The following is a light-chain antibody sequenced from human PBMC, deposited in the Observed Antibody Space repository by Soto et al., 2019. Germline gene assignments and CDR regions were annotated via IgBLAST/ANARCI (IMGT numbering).Light chain of an antibody. Sequence: QMTQSPSSLSASVGDRVTITCQASQDISKNLNWYQQKPGKAPKLLIYDASSLQTGVPSRFSGSGSATHFSFTISSLQPEAVATYYCQQYDNLLPITFGQGTRLEIK. CDR1: QDISKN. J-gene: IGKJ5*01. CDR2: DAS. V-gene: IGKV1-33*01. CDR3: QQYDNLLPIT.